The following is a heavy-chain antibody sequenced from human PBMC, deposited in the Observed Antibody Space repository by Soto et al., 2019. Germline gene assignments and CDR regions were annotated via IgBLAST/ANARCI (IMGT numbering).Heavy chain of an antibody. V-gene: IGHV3-7*05. CDR2: IKGDGSGI. CDR1: GFTFSSYW. J-gene: IGHJ6*02. Sequence: EEQLVESGGGLVQPGGSLRLSCAASGFTFSSYWMSWVRQAPGKGLEWVAHIKGDGSGIEFVDSVKGRFTISRDNAKNSLFMQMTSLRADDTAVYYCARGHYGLDVWGQGTTVIVSS. CDR3: ARGHYGLDV.